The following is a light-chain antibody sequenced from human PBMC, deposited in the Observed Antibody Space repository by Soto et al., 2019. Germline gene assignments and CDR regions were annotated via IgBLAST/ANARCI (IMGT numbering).Light chain of an antibody. CDR1: QTISTY. V-gene: IGKV1-39*01. Sequence: DIQMTQSPSSLSASVGDRVTITCRASQTISTYLNGYQQKPGKAPKLLIYAASTLQSGVPSRFSGSGSGTDFTLTISSLQPEDFATYYCQQSYSTPRTFGQGTKVEI. J-gene: IGKJ1*01. CDR3: QQSYSTPRT. CDR2: AAS.